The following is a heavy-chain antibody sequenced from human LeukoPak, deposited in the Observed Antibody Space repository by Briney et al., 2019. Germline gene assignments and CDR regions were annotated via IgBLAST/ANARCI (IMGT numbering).Heavy chain of an antibody. CDR1: GGSISSSSDY. Sequence: SETLSLTCTVSGGSISSSSDYWGWIRQPPGKGLEWIGSMYYSGSAYYNPSLKSRVTISVDTSRNQFSLKLSSVTAADTAVYYCARTAAAGSIDYWGQGTLVTVSS. CDR3: ARTAAAGSIDY. J-gene: IGHJ4*02. D-gene: IGHD6-13*01. V-gene: IGHV4-39*01. CDR2: MYYSGSA.